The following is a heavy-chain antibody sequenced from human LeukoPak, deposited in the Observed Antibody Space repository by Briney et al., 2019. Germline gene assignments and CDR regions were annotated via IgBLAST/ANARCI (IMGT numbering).Heavy chain of an antibody. CDR1: GYSFTSYW. CDR3: ARRLGYCASTRCNTPNQDIVALAY. D-gene: IGHD2-2*02. Sequence: PGESLKISLKGFGYSFTSYWIGWVRQMPGKGLEWMGIIYPGDFATRYSTSFQGQVTISADRSISTAYLQWSSLKASDTAIYYCARRLGYCASTRCNTPNQDIVALAYWGEGTLVTVSS. J-gene: IGHJ4*02. V-gene: IGHV5-51*01. CDR2: IYPGDFAT.